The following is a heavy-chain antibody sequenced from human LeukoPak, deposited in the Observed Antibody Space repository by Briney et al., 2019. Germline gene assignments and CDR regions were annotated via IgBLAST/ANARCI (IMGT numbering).Heavy chain of an antibody. CDR2: ISCDGDST. Sequence: GGSLRLSCSASGFTFSTYAMHWVRQAPGKGLEYVSAISCDGDSTYNADSVKGRFTISRDNSKNTLYLQMSSLRTEDTAVYYCVRSSASSGPNCFDPWGQGTLVTVSS. CDR1: GFTFSTYA. V-gene: IGHV3-64D*09. CDR3: VRSSASSGPNCFDP. D-gene: IGHD3-10*01. J-gene: IGHJ5*02.